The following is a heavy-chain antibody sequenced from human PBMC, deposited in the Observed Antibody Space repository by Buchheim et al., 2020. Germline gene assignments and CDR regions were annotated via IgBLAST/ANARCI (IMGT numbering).Heavy chain of an antibody. V-gene: IGHV3-7*01. J-gene: IGHJ4*02. CDR1: GFTFSSYW. CDR3: ARFSARGYSSSWPLDY. CDR2: IKQDGSEK. D-gene: IGHD6-13*01. Sequence: EVQLVESGGGLVQPGGSLRLSCAASGFTFSSYWMSWVRQAPGKGLEWVANIKQDGSEKSYVDSVQGRFTISRDNAKNSLYLQMNSLRAEDTAVYYCARFSARGYSSSWPLDYWGKGTL.